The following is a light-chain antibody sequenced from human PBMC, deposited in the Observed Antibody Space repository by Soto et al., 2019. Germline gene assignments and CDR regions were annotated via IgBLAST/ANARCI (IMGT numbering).Light chain of an antibody. CDR3: QQYYSRPYT. Sequence: IVMTQSPDSLTVSLGERATINCKSSQSLLEGSNDKEYLAWYQQKPGQPPKLLIYWASIRESGVPDRYSCIGSGTDFTLTSSNRQAGDAAVYYCQQYYSRPYTFGQGTKVDIK. CDR2: WAS. J-gene: IGKJ2*01. V-gene: IGKV4-1*01. CDR1: QSLLEGSNDKEY.